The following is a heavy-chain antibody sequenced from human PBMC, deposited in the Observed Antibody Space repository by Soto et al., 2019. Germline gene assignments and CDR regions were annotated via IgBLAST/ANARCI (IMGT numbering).Heavy chain of an antibody. J-gene: IGHJ2*01. Sequence: EVQLLESGGGLVQPGGSLRLSCAACGFVFRSYGMSWIRQAPGKGLEWVSAISGSGDSPYYADSVKGRFTVSRDNSKNTLYLQMTSLRAEDTAVYYCAKATWGYWYFDLWGRGTLVTVSS. CDR2: ISGSGDSP. CDR1: GFVFRSYG. V-gene: IGHV3-23*01. D-gene: IGHD7-27*01. CDR3: AKATWGYWYFDL.